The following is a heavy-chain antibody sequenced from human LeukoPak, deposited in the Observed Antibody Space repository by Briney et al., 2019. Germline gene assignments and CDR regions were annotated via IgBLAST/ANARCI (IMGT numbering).Heavy chain of an antibody. CDR1: GGYISSYY. D-gene: IGHD2-2*01. J-gene: IGHJ4*02. V-gene: IGHV4-39*01. CDR2: IYYSGST. Sequence: SETLSLTCTVSGGYISSYYWSWIRQPPGKGLEWVGSIYYSGSTYYNPSLKSRVTISVDTSKNQFSLKLSSVTAADTAVYYCARRCSSTSCYPGTFDYWGQGTLVTVSS. CDR3: ARRCSSTSCYPGTFDY.